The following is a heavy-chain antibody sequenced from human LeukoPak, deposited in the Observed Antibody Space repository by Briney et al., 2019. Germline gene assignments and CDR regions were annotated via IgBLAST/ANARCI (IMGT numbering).Heavy chain of an antibody. J-gene: IGHJ3*02. CDR2: IFHSGST. CDR3: ARGPGGGSYSDAFDI. D-gene: IGHD1-26*01. Sequence: SETLSLTCTVSGDSMSSNHWSWIRQPPGKGLEWVAYIFHSGSTSYNPSLKSRVAISMNTSRNQFSLKLTSVTAADTAVYYCARGPGGGSYSDAFDIWGQGTMVTVSS. CDR1: GDSMSSNH. V-gene: IGHV4-59*01.